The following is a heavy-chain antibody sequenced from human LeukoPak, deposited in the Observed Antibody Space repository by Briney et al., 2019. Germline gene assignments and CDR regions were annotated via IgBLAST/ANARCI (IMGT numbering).Heavy chain of an antibody. CDR1: GFTFSDYG. CDR3: AKDYYGSGSHALDT. CDR2: ITDGGEP. V-gene: IGHV3-23*01. Sequence: GGSLRLSCAASGFTFSDYGMSWVRQAPGKGLEWVSTITDGGEPYYADSVKGRFTISRDNSQDTLDLQMDSLRVEDMAIYYCAKDYYGSGSHALDTWGQGTVVTVSS. J-gene: IGHJ3*02. D-gene: IGHD3-10*01.